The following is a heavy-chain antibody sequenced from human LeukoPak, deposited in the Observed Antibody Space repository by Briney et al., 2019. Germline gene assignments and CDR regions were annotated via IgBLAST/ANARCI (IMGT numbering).Heavy chain of an antibody. CDR2: INHSGST. D-gene: IGHD5-24*01. Sequence: NTSETLSLTCAVYGGSFSGYYWSWIRQPPGKGLEWIGEINHSGSTNYNPSLKSRVTISVDTSKNQFSLKLSSVTAADTAVYYCARSGRWLQLGEYYFDYWGQGTLVTVSS. J-gene: IGHJ4*02. CDR1: GGSFSGYY. CDR3: ARSGRWLQLGEYYFDY. V-gene: IGHV4-34*01.